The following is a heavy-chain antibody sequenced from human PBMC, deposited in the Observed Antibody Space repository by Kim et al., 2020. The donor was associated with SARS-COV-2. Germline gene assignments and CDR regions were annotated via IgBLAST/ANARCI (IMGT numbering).Heavy chain of an antibody. D-gene: IGHD3-3*01. CDR1: GGSVSSGSYY. Sequence: SETLSLTCTVSGGSVSSGSYYWSWIRQPPGKGLEWIGYIYYSGSTNYNPSLKSRVTISVDTSKNQFSLKLSSVTAADTAVYYCARARDDFWSGIDYWGQGTLVTVSS. V-gene: IGHV4-61*01. CDR2: IYYSGST. J-gene: IGHJ4*02. CDR3: ARARDDFWSGIDY.